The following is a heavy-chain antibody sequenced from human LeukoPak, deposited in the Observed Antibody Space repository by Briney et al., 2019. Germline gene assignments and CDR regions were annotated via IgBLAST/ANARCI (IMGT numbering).Heavy chain of an antibody. CDR3: ARDPYGSGSYLFGY. CDR2: INAGNGNT. D-gene: IGHD3-10*01. CDR1: GYTFTSYA. V-gene: IGHV1-3*01. Sequence: ASVKVSCKASGYTFTSYAMHWVRQAPGQRLEWMGWINAGNGNTKYSQKFQGRATITRDTSASTAYMELSSLRSEDTAVYYCARDPYGSGSYLFGYWGQGTPVTVSS. J-gene: IGHJ4*02.